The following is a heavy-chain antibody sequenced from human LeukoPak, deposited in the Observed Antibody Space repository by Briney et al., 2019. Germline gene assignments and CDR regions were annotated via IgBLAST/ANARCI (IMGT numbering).Heavy chain of an antibody. CDR2: INHSGST. J-gene: IGHJ5*02. CDR1: GGSLSGYY. D-gene: IGHD6-6*01. Sequence: SETLSLTCAVYGGSLSGYYWSWIRQPPGKGLEWIGEINHSGSTNYNPSLKSRVTISVDTSKNQFSLKLSSVTAADTAVYYCATSIAAFGWFDPWGQGTLVTVSS. CDR3: ATSIAAFGWFDP. V-gene: IGHV4-34*01.